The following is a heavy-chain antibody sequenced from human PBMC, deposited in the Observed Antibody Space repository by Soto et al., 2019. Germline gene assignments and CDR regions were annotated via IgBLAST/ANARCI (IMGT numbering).Heavy chain of an antibody. CDR2: IYYSGST. Sequence: SETLSLTCTVSGGSISRYYWSWIRQPPGKGLEWIGYIYYSGSTNYNPSLKSRVTISVDTSKNQFSLKLSSVTAADTAVYYCARGGSLSGYYKYNWFDPWGQGTLVTVSS. J-gene: IGHJ5*02. CDR3: ARGGSLSGYYKYNWFDP. D-gene: IGHD3-3*01. CDR1: GGSISRYY. V-gene: IGHV4-59*01.